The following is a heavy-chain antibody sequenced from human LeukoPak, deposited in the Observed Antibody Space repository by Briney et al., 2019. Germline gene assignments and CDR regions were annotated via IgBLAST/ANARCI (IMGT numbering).Heavy chain of an antibody. V-gene: IGHV3-74*01. D-gene: IGHD1-14*01. J-gene: IGHJ3*02. Sequence: GGSLRLSCAASGFTFSRYWMHWVRQAPGKGLLWVSRINSDGSSTYYADSVKGRFTTSRDNAKNALHLQMNSLTAEDTAVYYCVLNLFSSFAFDIWGQGTMVTVSS. CDR2: INSDGSST. CDR3: VLNLFSSFAFDI. CDR1: GFTFSRYW.